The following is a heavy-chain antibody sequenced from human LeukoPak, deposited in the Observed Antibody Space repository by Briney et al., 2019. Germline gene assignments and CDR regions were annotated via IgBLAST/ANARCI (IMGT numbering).Heavy chain of an antibody. D-gene: IGHD4-23*01. CDR2: INPSGGST. J-gene: IGHJ4*02. CDR3: ATAKFGGNSYFDY. V-gene: IGHV1-46*01. Sequence: GASVKVSCKASGYTFTSYFIHWVRQAPGQGLEWMGIINPSGGSTSYAQKFQGRVTMTRDTSTSTVYMELSSLRSEDTAVYYCATAKFGGNSYFDYWGQGTLVTVSS. CDR1: GYTFTSYF.